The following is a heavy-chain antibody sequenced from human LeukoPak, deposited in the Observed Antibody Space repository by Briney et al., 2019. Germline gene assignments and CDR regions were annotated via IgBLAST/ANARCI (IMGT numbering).Heavy chain of an antibody. CDR2: IYSGGST. Sequence: PGGSLRLSCAASGFTFSSYSMNWVRQAPGKGQEWVSVIYSGGSTYYADSVKGRFTISRDNSKNTLYLQMNSLRAEDTAVYYCARGLPYYYDIAAFDIWGQGTMVTVSS. CDR1: GFTFSSYS. V-gene: IGHV3-53*01. D-gene: IGHD3-22*01. J-gene: IGHJ3*02. CDR3: ARGLPYYYDIAAFDI.